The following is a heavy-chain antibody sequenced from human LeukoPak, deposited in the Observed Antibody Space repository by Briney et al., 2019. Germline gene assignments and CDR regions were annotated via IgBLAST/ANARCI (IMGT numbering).Heavy chain of an antibody. CDR3: AKGTKFMSTSGVDY. D-gene: IGHD2-2*01. V-gene: IGHV3-23*01. Sequence: GGSLRLSCVASGFTFSNYGMSWVRQAPGKGLEWVSAISGSGGSTYYADSVKGRFTISRDNSKNTLYLQMNSLRAEDTAVYYCAKGTKFMSTSGVDYWGQGTLVTVSS. CDR2: ISGSGGST. CDR1: GFTFSNYG. J-gene: IGHJ4*02.